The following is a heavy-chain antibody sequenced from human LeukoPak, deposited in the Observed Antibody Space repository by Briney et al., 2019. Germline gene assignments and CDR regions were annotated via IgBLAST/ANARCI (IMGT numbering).Heavy chain of an antibody. CDR3: AVAGIAVAGNAEYFQH. CDR2: IDPSDSYT. D-gene: IGHD6-19*01. CDR1: GYSFTSYW. Sequence: GESLKISCKGSGYSFTSYWIRWVRQMPGKGLEWMGRIDPSDSYTNYSPSFQGHVTISADKSISTAYLHWSSLRASDTAMYCCAVAGIAVAGNAEYFQHWGESTLVTVSS. V-gene: IGHV5-10-1*01. J-gene: IGHJ1*01.